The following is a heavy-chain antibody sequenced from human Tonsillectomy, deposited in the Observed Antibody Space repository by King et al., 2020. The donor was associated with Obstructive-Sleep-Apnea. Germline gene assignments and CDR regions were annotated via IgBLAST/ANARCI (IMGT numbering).Heavy chain of an antibody. CDR1: GLGFSDHY. J-gene: IGHJ4*02. D-gene: IGHD1-1*01. Sequence: VQLVESGGGLVKPGGSLRLSCAASGLGFSDHYMSWIRQAPGKGLEWISYISSSGNTKFYADSVKGRFTISRDNAKNSLYLQMNSLRAEDTAVYYCARLEGRIQLWPFAFWGQGTLVTVSS. V-gene: IGHV3-11*01. CDR3: ARLEGRIQLWPFAF. CDR2: ISSSGNTK.